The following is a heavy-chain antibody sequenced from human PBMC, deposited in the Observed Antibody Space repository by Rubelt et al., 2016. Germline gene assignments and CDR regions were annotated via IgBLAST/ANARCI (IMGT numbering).Heavy chain of an antibody. V-gene: IGHV3-7*01. CDR3: ARVIAAGLSEYYYYYYGMDV. CDR2: IKQDGSEK. D-gene: IGHD6-25*01. CDR1: W. J-gene: IGHJ6*02. Sequence: WMSWVRQAPGKGLEWVANIKQDGSEKHYVDSVKGRFTISRDNAKNSLYLQMNSLRAEDTAVYYCARVIAAGLSEYYYYYYGMDVWGQGTTVTVSS.